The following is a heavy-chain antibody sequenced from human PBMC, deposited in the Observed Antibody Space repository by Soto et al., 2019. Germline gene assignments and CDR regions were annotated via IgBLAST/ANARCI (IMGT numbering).Heavy chain of an antibody. CDR2: MWYDGSKK. CDR1: GFTFNSYG. CDR3: ARDGGYSCTSHYYGLDV. V-gene: IGHV3-33*01. D-gene: IGHD5-18*01. J-gene: IGHJ6*02. Sequence: QVQLVESGGGVVQPGRSLRLSCEASGFTFNSYGTHWVRQAPGKGLEWVAVMWYDGSKKYYADSVKGRFTISRDNSKNTLYLQMNRLKGEDTGVYYCARDGGYSCTSHYYGLDVWGQGTTVTVSS.